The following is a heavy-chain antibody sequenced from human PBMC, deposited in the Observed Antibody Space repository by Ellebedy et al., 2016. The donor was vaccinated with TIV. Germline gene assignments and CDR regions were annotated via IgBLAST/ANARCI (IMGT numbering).Heavy chain of an antibody. D-gene: IGHD2-8*01. J-gene: IGHJ4*02. CDR3: AKNGRWAIDY. CDR1: GGSFSGYY. CDR2: INHSGST. Sequence: SETLSLTCAVYGGSFSGYYWSWIRQPPGKGLEWIGEINHSGSTNYNPSLKSRVTLSVDTSKNHFSLKLSSVTAADTAVYYCAKNGRWAIDYWGQGTLVTVSS. V-gene: IGHV4-34*01.